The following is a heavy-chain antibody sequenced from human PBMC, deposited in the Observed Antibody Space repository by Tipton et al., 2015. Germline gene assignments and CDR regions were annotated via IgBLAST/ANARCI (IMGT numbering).Heavy chain of an antibody. CDR1: GGSFSGYY. D-gene: IGHD3-22*01. Sequence: GLVKPSETLSLTCAVYGGSFSGYYWSWIRQPPGKGLEWIGEINHRGSANYNPSLKSRVTISADTSEKQFSLKLSSVTAADTAVYYCARQTYHYDSSGYWFDYWGQGTLVTVSS. J-gene: IGHJ4*02. CDR3: ARQTYHYDSSGYWFDY. CDR2: INHRGSA. V-gene: IGHV4-34*01.